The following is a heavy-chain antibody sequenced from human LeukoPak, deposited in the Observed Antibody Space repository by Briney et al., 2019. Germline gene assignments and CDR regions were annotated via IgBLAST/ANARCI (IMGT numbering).Heavy chain of an antibody. J-gene: IGHJ4*02. D-gene: IGHD4-17*01. CDR1: GGTFSSYA. V-gene: IGHV1-69*13. CDR3: ARVVHYGDYSFDY. CDR2: IIPIFGTA. Sequence: SVKVSCKASGGTFSSYAISWVRQAPGQGLERMGGIIPIFGTANYAQKFQGRVTITADESTSTAYMELSSLRSEDTAVYYCARVVHYGDYSFDYWGQGTLVTVSS.